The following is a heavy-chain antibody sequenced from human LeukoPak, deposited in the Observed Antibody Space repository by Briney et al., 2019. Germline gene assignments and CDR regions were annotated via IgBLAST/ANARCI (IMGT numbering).Heavy chain of an antibody. Sequence: ASVKVSCKASGYTFTSYYIHWVRQAPGQGLEWMGIINPSSISTNYAQKFQGRVTMTRDTSTNTVYMELSSLRSEDTAVYYCARDFRIIKALWFGENSLGGFFDYWGQGTLVTVSS. D-gene: IGHD3-10*01. J-gene: IGHJ4*02. CDR1: GYTFTSYY. CDR3: ARDFRIIKALWFGENSLGGFFDY. CDR2: INPSSIST. V-gene: IGHV1-46*01.